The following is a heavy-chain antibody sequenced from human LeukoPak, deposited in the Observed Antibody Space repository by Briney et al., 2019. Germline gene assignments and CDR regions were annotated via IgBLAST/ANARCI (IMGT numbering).Heavy chain of an antibody. CDR2: ISACNGNT. Sequence: ASVKVSCKASGYTFTSYGISWVRQAPGQGLEWMGWISACNGNTNYAQKLQGRVTMTTDTSTSTAYMELRSLRSDDTAVYYCARYGTYEYYYGMDVWGQGTTVTVSS. CDR3: ARYGTYEYYYGMDV. CDR1: GYTFTSYG. J-gene: IGHJ6*02. V-gene: IGHV1-18*01. D-gene: IGHD5-12*01.